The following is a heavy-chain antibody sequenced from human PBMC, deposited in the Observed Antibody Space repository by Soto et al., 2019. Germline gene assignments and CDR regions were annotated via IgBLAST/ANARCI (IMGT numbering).Heavy chain of an antibody. CDR1: GGTFSSYA. D-gene: IGHD2-2*02. CDR2: IIPIFGTA. V-gene: IGHV1-69*13. J-gene: IGHJ6*02. Sequence: VKVSCKASGGTFSSYAISWVRQAPGQGLEWMGGIIPIFGTANYAQKFQGRVTITADESTSTAYMELSSLRSEDTAVYYCASSGCSSTSCYSKPTYYYYGVDVWGQGTTVTVSS. CDR3: ASSGCSSTSCYSKPTYYYYGVDV.